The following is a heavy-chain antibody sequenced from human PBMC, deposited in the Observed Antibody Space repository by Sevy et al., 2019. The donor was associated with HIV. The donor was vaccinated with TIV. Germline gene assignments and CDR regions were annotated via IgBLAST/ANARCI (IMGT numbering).Heavy chain of an antibody. CDR1: GFTFTYAW. V-gene: IGHV3-48*01. J-gene: IGHJ4*02. Sequence: GGSLRLSCAASGFTFTYAWMTWVRQAPGKGLEWVSYISSSRYTIYYADSVTGRFTISRDNVKNSLYLQMNSLRAEDTAVYYCARGPRWYYFDYWGQGTLVTVSS. CDR3: ARGPRWYYFDY. CDR2: ISSSRYTI. D-gene: IGHD2-15*01.